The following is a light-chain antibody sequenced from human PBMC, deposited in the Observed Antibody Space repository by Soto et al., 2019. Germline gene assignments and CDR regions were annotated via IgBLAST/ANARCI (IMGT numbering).Light chain of an antibody. V-gene: IGLV2-23*02. CDR1: SSDVGSYNL. Sequence: QSALTQPASVSGSPGQSIPISCTGTSSDVGSYNLVSWYQQHPSKTPKLIIYDVSKRPSGVSNRFSCSKSGNTASLTISGLQAEDEADYYCCSYADNSRVFGGGTKVTVL. CDR2: DVS. CDR3: CSYADNSRV. J-gene: IGLJ3*02.